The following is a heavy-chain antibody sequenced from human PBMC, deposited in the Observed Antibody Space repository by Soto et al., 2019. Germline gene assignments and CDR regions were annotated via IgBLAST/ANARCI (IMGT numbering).Heavy chain of an antibody. J-gene: IGHJ3*01. CDR2: ISPSNTTI. CDR1: GFTFSLYP. D-gene: IGHD2-2*01. V-gene: IGHV3-48*02. Sequence: QLVESGGGLVQPGGSLRLSCAASGFTFSLYPMNWVRQAPGRGLEWLSYISPSNTTIYYADSVKGRFTISRDNDKGSLDLQINGVRDDDTAVYYCARVGRGFCSSARCYTVGFDLWGQGTVVTVST. CDR3: ARVGRGFCSSARCYTVGFDL.